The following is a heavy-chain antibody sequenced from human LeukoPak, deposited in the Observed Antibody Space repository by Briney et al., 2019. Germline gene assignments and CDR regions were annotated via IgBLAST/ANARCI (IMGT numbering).Heavy chain of an antibody. CDR3: ARWSRAGAPLISRSWVDY. Sequence: KSSETLSLTCIVSGDSIRSYYWSWIRQPPGKGLEWIGYIFSSGSTKYNPSLKSRLIISIDTFKNQFFLKLSSVTAADTAVYYCARWSRAGAPLISRSWVDYWGQGTLVTVSS. V-gene: IGHV4-59*01. CDR2: IFSSGST. D-gene: IGHD6-13*01. CDR1: GDSIRSYY. J-gene: IGHJ4*02.